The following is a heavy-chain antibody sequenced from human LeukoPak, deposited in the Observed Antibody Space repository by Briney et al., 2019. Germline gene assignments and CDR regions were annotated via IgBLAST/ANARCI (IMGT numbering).Heavy chain of an antibody. Sequence: SETLSLTCTVSGGSISSYYWSWIRQPPGKGLEWIGCIYYSGSTNYNPSLKSRVTISVDTSKNQFSLKLSSVTAADTAVYYCARGLVAATHYFDYWGQGTLVTVSS. CDR1: GGSISSYY. CDR3: ARGLVAATHYFDY. CDR2: IYYSGST. V-gene: IGHV4-59*01. D-gene: IGHD2-15*01. J-gene: IGHJ4*02.